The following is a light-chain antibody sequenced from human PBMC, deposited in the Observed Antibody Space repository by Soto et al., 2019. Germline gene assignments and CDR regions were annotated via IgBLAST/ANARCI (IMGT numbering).Light chain of an antibody. CDR3: QQLWT. CDR1: QSISSW. V-gene: IGKV1-5*01. J-gene: IGKJ1*01. Sequence: DIQMTQSPSTLSASVGDRVTITCRASQSISSWLAWYQQKPGKAPKLLIYDASSLESGVPTRFSGSGSGTEFTLTISSMKPDDFATYYRQQLWTFGQGTKVEIK. CDR2: DAS.